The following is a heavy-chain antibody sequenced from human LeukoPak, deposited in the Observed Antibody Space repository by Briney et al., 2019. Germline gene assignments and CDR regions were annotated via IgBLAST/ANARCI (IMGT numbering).Heavy chain of an antibody. D-gene: IGHD3-10*01. J-gene: IGHJ4*02. CDR3: ARTRYYYNSRSYGAPYYFDY. CDR1: GFTVSSNY. V-gene: IGHV3-30*02. CDR2: IRYDGSNK. Sequence: GGSLRLSCAASGFTVSSNYMTWVRQAPGKGLDWVAFIRYDGSNKYYADSVKGRFTISRDNSKNTLYLQMNSLRAEDTAVYYCARTRYYYNSRSYGAPYYFDYWGQGTLVTVSS.